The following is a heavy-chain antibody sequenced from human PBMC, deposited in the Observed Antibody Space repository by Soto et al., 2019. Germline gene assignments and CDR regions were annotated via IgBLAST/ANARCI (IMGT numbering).Heavy chain of an antibody. V-gene: IGHV1-8*01. Sequence: ASVKVSCKDSGYTLTSYDMNWVRQATGQGLEWMGWMNPNSGNTGYAQKFQGRVTMTRNTSISTAYMELSSLRSEDTAVYYCARERTVAGNDYWGQGTLVTVSS. CDR1: GYTLTSYD. D-gene: IGHD6-19*01. CDR2: MNPNSGNT. CDR3: ARERTVAGNDY. J-gene: IGHJ4*02.